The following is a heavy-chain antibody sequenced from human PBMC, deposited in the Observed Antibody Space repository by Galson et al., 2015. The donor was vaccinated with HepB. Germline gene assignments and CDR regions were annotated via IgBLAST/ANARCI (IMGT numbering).Heavy chain of an antibody. CDR3: ARELGITIFGVATPYYGMDV. Sequence: SLRLSCAASGFTFSSYAMSWVRQAPGKGLEWVSAISGSGGSTYYADSVKGRFTISRDNSKNTLYLQMNSLRAEDTAVYYCARELGITIFGVATPYYGMDVWGQGTTVTVSS. CDR2: ISGSGGST. CDR1: GFTFSSYA. V-gene: IGHV3-23*01. D-gene: IGHD3-3*01. J-gene: IGHJ6*02.